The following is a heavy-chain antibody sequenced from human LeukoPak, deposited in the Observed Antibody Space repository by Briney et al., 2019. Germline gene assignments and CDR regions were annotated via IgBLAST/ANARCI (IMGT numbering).Heavy chain of an antibody. V-gene: IGHV3-30*18. Sequence: GGSLRLSCAASGFTFSSYGMHWVRQAPGKGLERVAVISYDGSNKYYADSVKGRFTISRDNSKNTLYLQMNSLRAEDTAVYYCAKDKGWCSGGSCYSGAFDIWGQGTMVTVSS. D-gene: IGHD2-15*01. CDR2: ISYDGSNK. CDR1: GFTFSSYG. J-gene: IGHJ3*02. CDR3: AKDKGWCSGGSCYSGAFDI.